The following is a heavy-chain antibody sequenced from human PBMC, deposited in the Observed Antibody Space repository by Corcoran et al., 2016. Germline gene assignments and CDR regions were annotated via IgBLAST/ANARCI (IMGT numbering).Heavy chain of an antibody. CDR2: INPDSGGT. Sequence: QVQLVQSGAEVKKPGASVKVSCKASGYTFTGYYMHWVRQAPGQGLEWMGWINPDSGGTNYAQRFQGWVTMTRDTSISTAYMELRRLTSDDTAVYFCATNARGIAVAGNREYYFDYWGQGTPVTVAS. CDR1: GYTFTGYY. D-gene: IGHD6-19*01. CDR3: ATNARGIAVAGNREYYFDY. J-gene: IGHJ4*02. V-gene: IGHV1-2*04.